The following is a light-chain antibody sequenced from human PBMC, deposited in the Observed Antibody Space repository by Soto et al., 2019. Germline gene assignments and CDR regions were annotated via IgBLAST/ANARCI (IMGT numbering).Light chain of an antibody. CDR1: SSDVGSYNL. J-gene: IGLJ2*01. Sequence: QSALTQPASVSGSPGQSITISCTGTSSDVGSYNLVSRYQQHPGKAPKLMIYEGSKRPSGVSNRFSGSKSGNTASLTISGLQAEDEADYYCCSYAGSGTLVFGGGTKLTVL. CDR2: EGS. CDR3: CSYAGSGTLV. V-gene: IGLV2-23*01.